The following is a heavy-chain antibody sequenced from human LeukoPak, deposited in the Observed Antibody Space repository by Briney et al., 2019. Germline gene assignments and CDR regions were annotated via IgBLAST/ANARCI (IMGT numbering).Heavy chain of an antibody. V-gene: IGHV3-7*05. J-gene: IGHJ5*02. CDR2: IKQDGSEK. Sequence: QPGGSLRLSCAASGFTFSNYWMIWVRQAPGKGLEWVGNIKQDGSEKRCADSVRGRFTISRDNAQTSLYLQMNSLRAEDTAVYYCARASDPWLQLTWGQGTLVTVSS. CDR1: GFTFSNYW. D-gene: IGHD5-24*01. CDR3: ARASDPWLQLT.